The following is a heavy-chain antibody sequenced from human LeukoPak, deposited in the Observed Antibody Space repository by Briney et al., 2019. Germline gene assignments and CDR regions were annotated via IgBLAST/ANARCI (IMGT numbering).Heavy chain of an antibody. D-gene: IGHD3-22*01. CDR1: GYTFTRYY. J-gene: IGHJ5*02. Sequence: ASVKVSPSTSGYTFTRYYMHRVRQAPGQGPEWMRIINPSGGSTTYAQKFQGRVTMTRDTSTSTVYMELSSLRSEDTAVYYCAPGRPVNYNYHSSDYYLDPWGQGTLVTVSS. V-gene: IGHV1-46*01. CDR3: APGRPVNYNYHSSDYYLDP. CDR2: INPSGGST.